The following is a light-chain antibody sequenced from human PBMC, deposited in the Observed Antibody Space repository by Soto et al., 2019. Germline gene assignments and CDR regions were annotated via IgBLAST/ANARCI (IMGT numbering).Light chain of an antibody. CDR1: QDISSW. CDR2: AAS. J-gene: IGKJ5*01. CDR3: QQPISFTIT. Sequence: DIQMTQSPSSVSASVGDRVTITCRASQDISSWLAWYQQKPGKAPKLLIYAASNLQSGVPSRFSGSGSGTDFNLTIRSLQPEDFGTYYCQQPISFTITFGQGTRLEIK. V-gene: IGKV1D-12*01.